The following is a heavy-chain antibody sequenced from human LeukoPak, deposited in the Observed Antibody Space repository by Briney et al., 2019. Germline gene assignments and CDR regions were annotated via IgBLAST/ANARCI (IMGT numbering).Heavy chain of an antibody. CDR2: INSDGSST. J-gene: IGHJ4*02. CDR3: ARATGSYYSLGY. V-gene: IGHV3-74*01. D-gene: IGHD1-26*01. Sequence: PGGSLRLSCAASGFTFSSYWMHWVRHAPGKGLVWVSRINSDGSSTSYADSVKGRFTVSRDNAKNTLYLQMNRLRAEDTAVYYCARATGSYYSLGYWGRGTLVTVSS. CDR1: GFTFSSYW.